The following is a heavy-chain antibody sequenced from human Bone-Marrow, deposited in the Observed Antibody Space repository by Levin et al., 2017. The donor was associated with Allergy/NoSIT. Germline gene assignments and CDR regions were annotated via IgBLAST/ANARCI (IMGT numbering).Heavy chain of an antibody. Sequence: RSQTLSLPCTVSGVSIRSFYWSWLRQPPGKGLEWIGYIYYSGSTNYNPSLKSRVTISVDTSKNQFSLKLSSVTAADTAVYYCARDPRGAVAGFDYWGQGTLVTVSS. CDR1: GVSIRSFY. CDR2: IYYSGST. CDR3: ARDPRGAVAGFDY. V-gene: IGHV4-59*01. D-gene: IGHD6-19*01. J-gene: IGHJ4*02.